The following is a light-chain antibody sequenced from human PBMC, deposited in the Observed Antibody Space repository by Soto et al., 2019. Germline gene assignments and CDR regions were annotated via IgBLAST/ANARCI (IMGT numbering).Light chain of an antibody. CDR2: GAS. Sequence: EIVLTQSPGTLSLSPGERATLSCRASQSVSSSYLAWYQHKPGQAPRLLIYGASSRATGIPDRFSGSGSGTDFTLTISRLVPEDFAVYYCQQYGRTPYTFGQGTKLEIK. CDR3: QQYGRTPYT. CDR1: QSVSSSY. V-gene: IGKV3-20*01. J-gene: IGKJ2*01.